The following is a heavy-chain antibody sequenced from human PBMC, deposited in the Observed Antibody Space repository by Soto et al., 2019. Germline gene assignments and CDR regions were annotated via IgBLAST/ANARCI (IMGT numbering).Heavy chain of an antibody. J-gene: IGHJ4*02. D-gene: IGHD5-12*01. CDR3: ASRAGSGYDFDY. V-gene: IGHV1-69*05. CDR1: GGTFSSYA. CDR2: IIPIFGTA. Sequence: QVQLVQSGAEVKKPGSSVKVSCKASGGTFSSYAISWVRQAPGQGLEWMGGIIPIFGTANYAQKFQGRVTNIPDEATSTAYMELSSLRFQGTAVLYCASRAGSGYDFDYWGQGTLVTVSS.